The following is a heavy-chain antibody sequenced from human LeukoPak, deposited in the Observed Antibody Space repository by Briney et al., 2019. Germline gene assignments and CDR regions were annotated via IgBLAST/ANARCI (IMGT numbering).Heavy chain of an antibody. CDR1: GGTFSSYA. CDR3: ARGRFYGNYAPYYYYYMDV. J-gene: IGHJ6*03. V-gene: IGHV1-69*05. D-gene: IGHD4-11*01. Sequence: SVKVSCKASGGTFSSYAISWVRQAPGQGLEWMGGIIPIFGTANYAQKFQGRVTITTDESTSTAYMELSSLRSEDTAVYYCARGRFYGNYAPYYYYYMDVWGKGTTVTVSS. CDR2: IIPIFGTA.